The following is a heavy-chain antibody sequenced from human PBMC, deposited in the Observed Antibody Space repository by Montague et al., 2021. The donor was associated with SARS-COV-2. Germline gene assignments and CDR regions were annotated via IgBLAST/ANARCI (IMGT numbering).Heavy chain of an antibody. D-gene: IGHD3-22*01. CDR1: GVSFTSRTYS. V-gene: IGHV4-39*01. CDR3: AKEKYYYDSGALYGWFDP. J-gene: IGHJ5*02. CDR2: MYYNGST. Sequence: SETLSLTCTASGVSFTSRTYSWGWIRQPPGKGLEWIGNMYYNGSTHFTLSLQIRVTMSVYSSKNQLSLKLISVTAAATSVYSCAKEKYYYDSGALYGWFDPGGQGALVNVSS.